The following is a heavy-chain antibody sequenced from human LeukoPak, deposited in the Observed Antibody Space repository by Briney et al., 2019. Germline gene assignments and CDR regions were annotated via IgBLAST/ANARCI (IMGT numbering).Heavy chain of an antibody. V-gene: IGHV3-72*01. CDR3: VRVVTTRSGWYHFDN. D-gene: IGHD6-13*01. J-gene: IGHJ4*02. CDR1: GFSIADHH. Sequence: GGSLRLSCAGAGFSIADHHMDWVRPAPGTGLEWIGRSATTKPNSCTTQYAASVRGRFTISRDDSQNSLYLHLNSLKTEDTAVYYCVRVVTTRSGWYHFDNWGLGTLVSVSS. CDR2: SATTKPNSCTT.